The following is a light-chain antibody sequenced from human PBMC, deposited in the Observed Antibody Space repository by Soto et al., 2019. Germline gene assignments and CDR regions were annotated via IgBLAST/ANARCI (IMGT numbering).Light chain of an antibody. CDR3: QSYDSSLSGYV. CDR2: GNS. Sequence: QSVLTQPTSVSGAPGQRVTISCTGSSSNTGAGYDVHWYQQLPGTAPKLLIYGNSNRPSGVPDRFSGSKSGTSASLAITGLQAEDEADYYCQSYDSSLSGYVFGTGTKVTVL. CDR1: SSNTGAGYD. J-gene: IGLJ1*01. V-gene: IGLV1-40*01.